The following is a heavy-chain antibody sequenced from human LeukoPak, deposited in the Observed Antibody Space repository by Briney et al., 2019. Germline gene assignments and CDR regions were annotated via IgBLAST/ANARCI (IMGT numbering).Heavy chain of an antibody. D-gene: IGHD3-10*01. CDR2: ISGSGGST. J-gene: IGHJ5*02. V-gene: IGHV3-23*01. Sequence: GGSPRLSCAASGFTFSSYAISWVRQAPGKGLEWVSAISGSGGSTYYADSVKGRFTISRDNSKNTLYLQMNSLRAEDTAVYYCAKDMVRGVMGWFDPWGQGTLVTVSS. CDR3: AKDMVRGVMGWFDP. CDR1: GFTFSSYA.